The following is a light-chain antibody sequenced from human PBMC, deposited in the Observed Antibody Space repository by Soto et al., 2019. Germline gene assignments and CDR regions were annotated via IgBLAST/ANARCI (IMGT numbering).Light chain of an antibody. CDR2: GAS. Sequence: EIVLTQSPGTLSLSPGERTTLSCRASKSGTSTYLAWYQQKPGQTPRLLIYGASNRATGIPDRFTGSGSGTDFTLTISRLEPEDFAVYYCQQYGSSPLTFGGGTKVEIK. CDR1: KSGTSTY. CDR3: QQYGSSPLT. V-gene: IGKV3-20*01. J-gene: IGKJ4*01.